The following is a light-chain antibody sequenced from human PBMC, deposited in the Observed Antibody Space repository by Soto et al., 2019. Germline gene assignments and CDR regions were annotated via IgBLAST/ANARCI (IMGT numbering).Light chain of an antibody. Sequence: QSALTQPASVSGSPGQSITISCTGTTSDVGGYDYVSWYQQHPGKAPKLLIFEVRNRPSGVSSRFSGSRSANSASLTISGLQAEDDADYYCSSFTTSSTYVFGTGTKLTVL. CDR3: SSFTTSSTYV. V-gene: IGLV2-14*01. J-gene: IGLJ1*01. CDR1: TSDVGGYDY. CDR2: EVR.